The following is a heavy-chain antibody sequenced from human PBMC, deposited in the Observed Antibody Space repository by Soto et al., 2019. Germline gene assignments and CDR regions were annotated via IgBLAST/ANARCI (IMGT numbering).Heavy chain of an antibody. V-gene: IGHV3-23*01. Sequence: PGGSLRLSCAASGFTFSSYAMSWVRQAPGKGLEWVSAISGSGGSTYYADSVKGRFTISRDNSKNTLYLQMNSLRAEDTAVYYCAKEAIYYDSSGYYYPGYFDYWGQGTLVTVSS. J-gene: IGHJ4*02. CDR1: GFTFSSYA. D-gene: IGHD3-22*01. CDR2: ISGSGGST. CDR3: AKEAIYYDSSGYYYPGYFDY.